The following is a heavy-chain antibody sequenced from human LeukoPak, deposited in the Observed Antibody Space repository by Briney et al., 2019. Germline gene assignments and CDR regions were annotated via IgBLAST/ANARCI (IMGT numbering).Heavy chain of an antibody. D-gene: IGHD3-22*01. Sequence: ASVKVSCKASGYTFTSYDINWVRQATGQGLEWMGWMNPNSGNTGYAQRFQGRVTMTRNTSISTAYMELSSLRSEDAAVYYCARGSLQSHYDSSGYLGYHYMDVWGKGTTVTVSS. CDR2: MNPNSGNT. V-gene: IGHV1-8*01. J-gene: IGHJ6*03. CDR3: ARGSLQSHYDSSGYLGYHYMDV. CDR1: GYTFTSYD.